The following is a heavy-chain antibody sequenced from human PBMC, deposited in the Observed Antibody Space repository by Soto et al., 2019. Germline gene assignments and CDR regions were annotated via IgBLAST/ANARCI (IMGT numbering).Heavy chain of an antibody. D-gene: IGHD2-15*01. V-gene: IGHV1-46*01. CDR2: IDPSSGTT. J-gene: IGHJ6*02. Sequence: GASVKVSCKPSGYSFSNFYVHWVRQAPGQGLEWMGIIDPSSGTTSHTQKFQERVAMTRDTSMSTVYMELSRLRSEDTAVYYCARGAVVVPNGLIAGMDVWGLGTTVTVSS. CDR3: ARGAVVVPNGLIAGMDV. CDR1: GYSFSNFY.